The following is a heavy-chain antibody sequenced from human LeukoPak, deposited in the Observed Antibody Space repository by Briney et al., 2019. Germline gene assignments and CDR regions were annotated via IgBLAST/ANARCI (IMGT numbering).Heavy chain of an antibody. V-gene: IGHV3-11*01. CDR2: ISSGSSTI. J-gene: IGHJ4*02. D-gene: IGHD6-13*01. CDR3: ARRAAAGSCFDY. CDR1: GFTFSDYY. Sequence: GGSLRLSCAVSGFTFSDYYMSWIRQARGKGLEWVSYISSGSSTISHADSVKGRFTISRDNAENSLYLQMNSLRAEDTAMYYCARRAAAGSCFDYWRQGTLVTVSS.